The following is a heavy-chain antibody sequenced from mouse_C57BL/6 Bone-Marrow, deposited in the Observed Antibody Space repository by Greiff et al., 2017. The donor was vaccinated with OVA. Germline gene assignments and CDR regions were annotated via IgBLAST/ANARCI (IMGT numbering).Heavy chain of an antibody. J-gene: IGHJ3*01. V-gene: IGHV5-6*01. CDR2: ISSGGSYT. CDR1: GFTFSSYG. CDR3: ARHRIYCDYVVGAWVAY. D-gene: IGHD2-4*01. Sequence: EVTLVESGGDLVKPGGSLKLSCAASGFTFSSYGMSWVRQTPDKRLEWVATISSGGSYTYYPDSVKGRFTISRDNAKNTLYLQMSSLKSEVTAMYYCARHRIYCDYVVGAWVAYWGQGTLVTVSA.